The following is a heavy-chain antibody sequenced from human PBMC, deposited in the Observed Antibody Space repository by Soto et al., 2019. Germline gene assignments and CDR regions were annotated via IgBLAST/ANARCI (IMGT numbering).Heavy chain of an antibody. CDR1: GGSLSSHY. J-gene: IGHJ5*02. Sequence: SETLSLTCTVSGGSLSSHYWTWIRQSPGKGLEWIGYVYFSGNTNYNPSLKSRVTISIDTSKNQFSLRLASVTAADTAFYYCGSVRPSGYVLSWGQGTLVTVSS. D-gene: IGHD6-25*01. CDR2: VYFSGNT. CDR3: GSVRPSGYVLS. V-gene: IGHV4-59*11.